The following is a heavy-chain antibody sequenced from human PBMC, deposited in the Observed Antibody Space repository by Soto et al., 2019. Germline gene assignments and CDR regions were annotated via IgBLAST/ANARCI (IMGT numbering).Heavy chain of an antibody. D-gene: IGHD6-19*01. J-gene: IGHJ4*02. CDR1: GYTFTGYF. V-gene: IGHV1-18*04. Sequence: ASVKVSCKASGYTFTGYFVHWVRQAPGHGLEWMGWISAYTGNTNYAQKLQGRVTMTRDTSTSTAYMELRSLRSDDTAVYYCARASGWGFDYWGQGTLVTVSS. CDR2: ISAYTGNT. CDR3: ARASGWGFDY.